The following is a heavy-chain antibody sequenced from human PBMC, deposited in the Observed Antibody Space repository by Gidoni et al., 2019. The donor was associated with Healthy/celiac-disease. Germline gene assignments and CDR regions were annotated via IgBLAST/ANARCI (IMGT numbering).Heavy chain of an antibody. CDR1: GYTFTSYA. D-gene: IGHD5-18*01. CDR3: ARDKSPYSYGYSWFDP. CDR2: INAGNGNT. V-gene: IGHV1-3*01. J-gene: IGHJ5*02. Sequence: QVQLVQSGAEVKKPGASVKVSCKASGYTFTSYAMHWVRQAPGQRLEWMGWINAGNGNTKYSQKFQGRITITRDTSASTAYMELSSLRSEDTAVYYCARDKSPYSYGYSWFDPWGQGTLVTVSS.